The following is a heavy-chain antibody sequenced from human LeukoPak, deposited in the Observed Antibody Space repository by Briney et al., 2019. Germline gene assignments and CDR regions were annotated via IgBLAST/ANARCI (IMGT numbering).Heavy chain of an antibody. V-gene: IGHV4-39*01. D-gene: IGHD3-10*01. J-gene: IGHJ5*02. CDR2: ISYSEST. CDR3: ARHVGPDTRITMLRGVSFPRYNNWFDP. CDR1: GGSFSSNTYY. Sequence: PSETLSLTCTVAGGSFSSNTYYWGWIRRPPGKGLEWIGSISYSESTYYNPSLKSRVTISVDTSKNQFSLGLLSVAAADTAVYYCARHVGPDTRITMLRGVSFPRYNNWFDPWGQGTLVTVSS.